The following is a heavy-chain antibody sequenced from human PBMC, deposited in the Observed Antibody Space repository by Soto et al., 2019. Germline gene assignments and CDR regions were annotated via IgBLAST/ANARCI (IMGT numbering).Heavy chain of an antibody. J-gene: IGHJ4*02. D-gene: IGHD5-12*01. CDR1: GGSVSSGSYY. Sequence: QVQLQESGPGLVKPSETLSLTCTVSGGSVSSGSYYWSWLRQPPGKGLEWIGYIYSSGSTSYNPSLKSRVTLSVDTSKHRFSLKLSSVTAADTAVYYCARDGDGYNYWGQGTLVTVSS. CDR2: IYSSGST. V-gene: IGHV4-61*01. CDR3: ARDGDGYNY.